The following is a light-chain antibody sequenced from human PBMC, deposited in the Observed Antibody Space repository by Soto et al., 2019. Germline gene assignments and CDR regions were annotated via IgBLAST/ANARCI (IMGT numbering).Light chain of an antibody. Sequence: EIVMTQFLATLSVSPGERATLSCRASQSVSSNLAWYQQKPGQAPRLLIYGASTRATGIPARFSGSGSGTEFTLTISSLQSEDFAVYYCQQYNNWPPNPTFGQGTKV. J-gene: IGKJ1*01. CDR1: QSVSSN. CDR3: QQYNNWPPNPT. V-gene: IGKV3-15*01. CDR2: GAS.